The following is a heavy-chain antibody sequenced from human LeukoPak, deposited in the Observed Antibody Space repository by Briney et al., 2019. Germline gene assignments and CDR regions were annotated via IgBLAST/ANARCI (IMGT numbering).Heavy chain of an antibody. Sequence: GGSLRLSCVASGFTFSSQRMNWVRQAPGKGLEWVSSISSSSSYIYYADSVKGRFTISRDNAKNSLYLQMNSLRAEDTAVYYCARDFPLYCSGGSCYPDYWGQGTLVTVSS. CDR1: GFTFSSQR. D-gene: IGHD2-15*01. CDR2: ISSSSSYI. CDR3: ARDFPLYCSGGSCYPDY. V-gene: IGHV3-21*01. J-gene: IGHJ4*02.